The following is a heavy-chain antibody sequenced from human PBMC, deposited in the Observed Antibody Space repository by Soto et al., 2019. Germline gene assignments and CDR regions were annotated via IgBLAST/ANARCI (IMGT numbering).Heavy chain of an antibody. V-gene: IGHV4-31*03. D-gene: IGHD3-22*01. CDR1: GGAISSGGYY. CDR2: IYYSGST. Sequence: SETLSLTCTVSGGAISSGGYYWSWIRQHPGKSLEWIGYIYYSGSTYYKPSLKSRVTISVDTSKNQFSLKLSSVTAADTAFYYCARDTADDSSGYYYLDYWGQGTLVTVSS. J-gene: IGHJ4*02. CDR3: ARDTADDSSGYYYLDY.